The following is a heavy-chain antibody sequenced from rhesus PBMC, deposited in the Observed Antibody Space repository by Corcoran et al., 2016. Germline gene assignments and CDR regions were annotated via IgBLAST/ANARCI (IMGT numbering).Heavy chain of an antibody. CDR1: GGSISSNY. Sequence: QVQLQESGPGLVKPSETLSLTCAVSGGSISSNYWRWIRQSPGKGLEWIGYIYRGSGSTSYNPSLKSRVTISTDTSKNQFSLKLSSVTAADTAVYYCARLGPLYHCTGSGCYFDYWGQGVLVTVSS. CDR3: ARLGPLYHCTGSGCYFDY. CDR2: IYRGSGST. V-gene: IGHV4-147*01. J-gene: IGHJ4*01. D-gene: IGHD2-21*01.